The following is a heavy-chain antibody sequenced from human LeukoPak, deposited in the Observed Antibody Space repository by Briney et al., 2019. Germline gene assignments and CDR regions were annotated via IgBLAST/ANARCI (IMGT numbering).Heavy chain of an antibody. Sequence: GGSLRLSCSASGFTFSSYAMHWVRQAPGKGLEYVSAISSNGGSTYYADSVKGRFTISRDNSKNTLYLQMSSLRAEDTAVYYWVTDEPDYGSSWGGSIGRNFDYWGQGTLVTVSS. CDR1: GFTFSSYA. CDR3: VTDEPDYGSSWGGSIGRNFDY. J-gene: IGHJ4*02. CDR2: ISSNGGST. V-gene: IGHV3-64D*06. D-gene: IGHD6-13*01.